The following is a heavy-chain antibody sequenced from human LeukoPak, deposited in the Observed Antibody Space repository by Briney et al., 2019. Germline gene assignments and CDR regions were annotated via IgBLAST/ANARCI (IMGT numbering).Heavy chain of an antibody. D-gene: IGHD6-19*01. CDR3: AREIYNSGVAY. J-gene: IGHJ4*02. Sequence: GGSLRLSCEASGFTVSSNAVSWVRQAPGKGLEWVSVIYGSGDVYYADSMRGRFTISRDNSKNTVYLQINSLRVEDTAVHYCAREIYNSGVAYWGQGTLVTVSS. CDR1: GFTVSSNA. V-gene: IGHV3-53*01. CDR2: IYGSGDV.